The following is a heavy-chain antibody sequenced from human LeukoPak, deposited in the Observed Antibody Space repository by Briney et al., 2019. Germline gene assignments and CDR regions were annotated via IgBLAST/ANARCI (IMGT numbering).Heavy chain of an antibody. D-gene: IGHD6-6*01. J-gene: IGHJ4*02. V-gene: IGHV1-18*01. Sequence: GASVKVSCKASGYTFTSYGISWVRQAPGQGLEWMGWISAYNGNTNYAQKLQGRVTMTTDTSTSTAYMELRSLRSDDTAVYYCARDRLAVVVPGEGIAARLDIDYWGQGTLVTVSS. CDR3: ARDRLAVVVPGEGIAARLDIDY. CDR2: ISAYNGNT. CDR1: GYTFTSYG.